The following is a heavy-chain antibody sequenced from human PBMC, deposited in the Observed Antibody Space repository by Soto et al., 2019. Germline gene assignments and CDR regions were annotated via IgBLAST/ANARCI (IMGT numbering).Heavy chain of an antibody. CDR1: GGSINSSKY. CDR3: ARVGHCSGGSCYSSLFDY. CDR2: ISYSGNT. V-gene: IGHV4-39*07. Sequence: SETLSLTCSVSGGSINSSKYWAWVRQSPGRGLEWIGTISYSGNTYYNPSLKSRVTISVDTSKSQFSLKLSSVTAADTAVYYCARVGHCSGGSCYSSLFDYWGQGTLVTVSS. J-gene: IGHJ4*02. D-gene: IGHD2-15*01.